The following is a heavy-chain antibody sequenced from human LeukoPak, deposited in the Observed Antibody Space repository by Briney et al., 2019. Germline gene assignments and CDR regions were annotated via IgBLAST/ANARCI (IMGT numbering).Heavy chain of an antibody. CDR3: AKDEYSGYGSFDY. J-gene: IGHJ4*02. V-gene: IGHV3-30*02. CDR1: GFTFTTSG. CDR2: IQYDGGDI. D-gene: IGHD5-12*01. Sequence: GGSLRLSCAASGFTFTTSGMHWVRQAPGKGLEWVTFIQYDGGDIFYADSVKGRFTISRDNSKNTLYLEVNSLRAEDTALYYCAKDEYSGYGSFDYWGQGILVTVSS.